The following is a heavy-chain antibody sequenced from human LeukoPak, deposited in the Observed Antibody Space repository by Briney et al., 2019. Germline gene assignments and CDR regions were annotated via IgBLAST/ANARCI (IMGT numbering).Heavy chain of an antibody. CDR2: IKQDGSEK. CDR1: GFTFSSYW. D-gene: IGHD3-10*01. V-gene: IGHV3-7*03. Sequence: GGSLRLSCAASGFTFSSYWMTWVRQAPGKGLEWVANIKQDGSEKYYVDSVKGRFTISRDNSKNTLYMQMNSLRAEDTAVYYCAKVTYGSGTYGAFDYWGQGTLVTVSS. CDR3: AKVTYGSGTYGAFDY. J-gene: IGHJ4*02.